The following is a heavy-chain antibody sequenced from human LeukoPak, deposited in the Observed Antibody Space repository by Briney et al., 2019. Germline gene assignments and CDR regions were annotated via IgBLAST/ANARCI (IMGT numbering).Heavy chain of an antibody. Sequence: SETLSLTCTVSGGSISSYYWSWIRQPPGKGLEWIGYIYYSGSTNYNPSLKSRVTISVDTSKNQFSLKLSSVTAADTAVYYCVRVIVQPDAVDALDIWGQGTMVTVSS. J-gene: IGHJ3*02. CDR2: IYYSGST. CDR3: VRVIVQPDAVDALDI. V-gene: IGHV4-59*01. CDR1: GGSISSYY. D-gene: IGHD5-18*01.